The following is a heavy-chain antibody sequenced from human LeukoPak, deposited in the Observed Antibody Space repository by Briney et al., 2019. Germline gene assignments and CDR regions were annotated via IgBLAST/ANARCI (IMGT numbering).Heavy chain of an antibody. D-gene: IGHD3-22*01. J-gene: IGHJ4*02. CDR1: GFKFGDYG. CDR3: ARSTRYNHDSSGLRDFDY. CDR2: IDWNGAST. V-gene: IGHV3-20*04. Sequence: GGSLRLSCAVSGFKFGDYGMSWVRQPPGKGLEWVSGIDWNGASTGFAYSVKGRFTISRENAKNSLYMQMNSLRAEDTALYYCARSTRYNHDSSGLRDFDYWGQRTLVTVSS.